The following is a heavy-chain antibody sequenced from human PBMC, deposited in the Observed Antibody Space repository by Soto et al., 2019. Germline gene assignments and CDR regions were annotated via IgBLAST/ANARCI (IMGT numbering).Heavy chain of an antibody. V-gene: IGHV1-69*02. Sequence: QVQLVQSGAEVKKPGSSVKVSCKASGGTFSSYTISWVRQAPRQGLKWMGRIIPILGIANYAQKFQGRVTITADKSTSTAYMELSSLRSEDTAVYYCARARGFYCSGGSCYSGYYYYYMDVWGKGTTVTVSS. CDR3: ARARGFYCSGGSCYSGYYYYYMDV. J-gene: IGHJ6*03. D-gene: IGHD2-15*01. CDR2: IIPILGIA. CDR1: GGTFSSYT.